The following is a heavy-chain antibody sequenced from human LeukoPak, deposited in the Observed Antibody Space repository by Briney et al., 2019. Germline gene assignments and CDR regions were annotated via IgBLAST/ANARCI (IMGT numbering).Heavy chain of an antibody. CDR2: IFYGGST. Sequence: SETLSLTCTVSGGSISSSSYYWAWIRQPPGKGLEWIGSIFYGGSTYYNPSLKSRVTISVDTSKNQFSLKLSSVTAADTAVYYCARPETTGTYYYWGQGTLVTVSS. V-gene: IGHV4-39*01. J-gene: IGHJ4*02. D-gene: IGHD1-26*01. CDR1: GGSISSSSYY. CDR3: ARPETTGTYYY.